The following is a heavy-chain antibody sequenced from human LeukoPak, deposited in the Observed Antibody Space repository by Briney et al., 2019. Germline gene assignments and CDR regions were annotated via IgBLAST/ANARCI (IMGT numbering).Heavy chain of an antibody. CDR1: GFTVSSNY. D-gene: IGHD6-13*01. CDR2: IYSGGST. CDR3: ARERGAGLSSSWVDY. J-gene: IGHJ4*02. Sequence: SGGSLRLSCAASGFTVSSNYMSWVRQAPGKGLEWVSVIYSGGSTYYADSVKGRFTISRDNSKNTLYLQMNSLRAEDTAVYYCARERGAGLSSSWVDYWGQGTLVTVSS. V-gene: IGHV3-53*01.